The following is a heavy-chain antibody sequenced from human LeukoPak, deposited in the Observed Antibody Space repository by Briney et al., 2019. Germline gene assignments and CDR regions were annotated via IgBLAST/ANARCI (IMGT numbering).Heavy chain of an antibody. CDR3: ARAQWLDAFDI. CDR2: ISSSGSTI. V-gene: IGHV3-11*01. CDR1: GFTFSDYH. J-gene: IGHJ3*02. Sequence: GGSLRLSCAASGFTFSDYHMSWIRQAPGKGLEWVSYISSSGSTIYYADSVKGRFTISRDNAKNSLYLQMNSLRAEDTAVYYCARAQWLDAFDIWGQGTMVTVSS. D-gene: IGHD6-19*01.